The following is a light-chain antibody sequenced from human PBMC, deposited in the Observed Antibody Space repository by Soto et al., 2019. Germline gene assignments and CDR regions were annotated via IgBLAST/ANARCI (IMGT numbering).Light chain of an antibody. J-gene: IGKJ5*01. CDR3: QQSYSTVT. V-gene: IGKV1-12*01. Sequence: DIQITQSPSSVSASVGDRVTITCRSSEDISTWLAWYQQKPGKAPKLLIYAASSLQSGVPSRFSGSGSGTDFTLTISSLQPEDFATYYCQQSYSTVTFSQGTRLEIK. CDR2: AAS. CDR1: EDISTW.